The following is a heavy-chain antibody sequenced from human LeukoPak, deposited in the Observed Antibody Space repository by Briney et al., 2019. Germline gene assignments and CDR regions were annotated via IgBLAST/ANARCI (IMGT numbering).Heavy chain of an antibody. D-gene: IGHD3-10*01. CDR3: ARLTMVRGVIIESY. J-gene: IGHJ4*02. Sequence: YXFTXXXXGWXRQXPGKGXXXXXXIYPSYSHTTYSPPFQAQVTISADKSISTAYLQWSSLKASDTAMYYCARLTMVRGVIIESYWGQGTLVTVSS. V-gene: IGHV5-51*01. CDR1: YXFTXXX. CDR2: IYPSYSHT.